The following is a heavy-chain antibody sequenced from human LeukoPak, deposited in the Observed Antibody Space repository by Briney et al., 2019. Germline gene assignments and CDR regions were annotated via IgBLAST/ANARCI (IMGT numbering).Heavy chain of an antibody. CDR1: GASVNSRTSY. Sequence: PSETLSLTCTVSGASVNSRTSYWSWIRQPPGKGLEWIGYVSYTGSTNYNPSLKSRVTISADTSKNEFSLRLTSVTAADSAVYYCARGGYSSGWNDFWGQGTLVTVSS. CDR3: ARGGYSSGWNDF. V-gene: IGHV4-61*01. CDR2: VSYTGST. J-gene: IGHJ4*02. D-gene: IGHD6-19*01.